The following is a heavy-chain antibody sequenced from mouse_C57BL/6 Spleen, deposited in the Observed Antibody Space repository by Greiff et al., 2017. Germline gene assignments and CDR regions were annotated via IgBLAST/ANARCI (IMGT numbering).Heavy chain of an antibody. CDR2: ISYDDSN. D-gene: IGHD3-1*01. CDR1: GYSITSGYY. CDR3: ARGMGSDV. V-gene: IGHV3-6*01. Sequence: EVKLMESGPGLVKPSQSLSLTCSVTGYSITSGYYWNWIRQLPGNILEWMGNISYDDSNNYNPSLKNRISITRYTSKNQFFLKLNSVTTEDTATYYFARGMGSDVWGTGTTVTVSS. J-gene: IGHJ1*03.